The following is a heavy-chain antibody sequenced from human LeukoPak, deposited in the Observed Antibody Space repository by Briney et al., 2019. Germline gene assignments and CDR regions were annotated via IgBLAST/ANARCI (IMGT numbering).Heavy chain of an antibody. Sequence: PGGSLRLSCAASGFTFSSYAMTWVRQAPGKGLEWVSSISGSGDNTYYADSVKGRFTISRGNSKNTLYLQMNSLRAEDTAVYYCAKAISGSNAVADYWGQGTLVTVSS. V-gene: IGHV3-23*01. CDR3: AKAISGSNAVADY. CDR2: ISGSGDNT. D-gene: IGHD1-26*01. J-gene: IGHJ4*02. CDR1: GFTFSSYA.